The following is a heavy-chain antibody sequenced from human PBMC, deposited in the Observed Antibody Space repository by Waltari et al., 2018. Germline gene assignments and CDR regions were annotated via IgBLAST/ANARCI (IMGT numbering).Heavy chain of an antibody. CDR1: GGSIRRGAYY. J-gene: IGHJ3*02. CDR3: ANNPTTADAFDI. CDR2: IYYSGST. D-gene: IGHD4-17*01. Sequence: QVQLQESGPGLVKPSQTLSLTCTVSGGSIRRGAYYWSWIRQPPGKGLEWIGYIYYSGSTYYNPSLKSRVTISVDTSKNQFSLKLSSVTAADTAVYYCANNPTTADAFDIWGQGTMVTVSS. V-gene: IGHV4-30-4*08.